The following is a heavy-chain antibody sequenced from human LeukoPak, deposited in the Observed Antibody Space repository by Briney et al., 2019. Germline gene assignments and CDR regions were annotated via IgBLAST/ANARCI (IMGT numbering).Heavy chain of an antibody. CDR1: GFTFSDYY. J-gene: IGHJ6*03. CDR2: ISGRGSTI. V-gene: IGHV3-11*04. D-gene: IGHD6-13*01. Sequence: GGSLRLSCAASGFTFSDYYMSWIRQAPGKGLEWVSYISGRGSTIYYADSVKGRFTISRDNAKNSLYLQMNSLRAEDTAVYYCARDALYSSSWYSNYYYYYMDVWGKGTTVTVSS. CDR3: ARDALYSSSWYSNYYYYYMDV.